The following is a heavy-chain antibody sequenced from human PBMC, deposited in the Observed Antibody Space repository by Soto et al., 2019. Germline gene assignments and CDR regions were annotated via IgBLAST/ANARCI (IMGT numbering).Heavy chain of an antibody. CDR1: GFTLSSYW. CDR3: ARGRRLRPFDY. CDR2: IKEDGSEK. J-gene: IGHJ4*02. D-gene: IGHD5-12*01. Sequence: GGSLRLSCAASGFTLSSYWMTWVRQDPGKGLQWVAKIKEDGSEKHYLDSVKGRFTISRDNAKNSLYLQMDSLRPEDTAVYYCARGRRLRPFDYWGQGTLVTVSS. V-gene: IGHV3-7*02.